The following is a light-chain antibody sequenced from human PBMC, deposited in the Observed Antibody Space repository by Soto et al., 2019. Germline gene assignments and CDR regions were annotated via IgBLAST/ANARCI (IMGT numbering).Light chain of an antibody. V-gene: IGKV3-20*01. CDR2: GAS. Sequence: ELVLTQSPGTLSLSPGERATLSCRASQSLSSNYLAWYQQRPGQSPRLLVYGASSRATGIPDRFSGSGFGTDVALTVTTLAPDISGLYYCDQYDYARFTFG. CDR1: QSLSSNY. J-gene: IGKJ3*01. CDR3: DQYDYARFT.